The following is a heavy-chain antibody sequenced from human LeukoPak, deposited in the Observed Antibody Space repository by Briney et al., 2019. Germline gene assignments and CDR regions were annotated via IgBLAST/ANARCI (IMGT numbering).Heavy chain of an antibody. CDR1: GFTLSKYW. CDR2: IKQDGSEK. J-gene: IGHJ5*02. Sequence: GGSLRLSCAASGFTLSKYWMSWVRQAPGKGLEWVANIKQDGSEKYYVDSVKGRFTMSRDNAKNSLYLQMNGPRVEDTAVYFCTIGRGFDPWGQGTLVTVSS. CDR3: TIGRGFDP. V-gene: IGHV3-7*01.